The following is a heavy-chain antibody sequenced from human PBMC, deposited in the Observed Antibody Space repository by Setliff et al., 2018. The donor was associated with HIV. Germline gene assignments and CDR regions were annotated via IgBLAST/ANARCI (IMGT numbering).Heavy chain of an antibody. CDR1: GFTFSDHY. CDR2: ISSSGSTI. CDR3: AKYSSSWSYYSYYMNV. J-gene: IGHJ6*03. Sequence: PGGSLRLSCAASGFTFSDHYMSWIRQAPGKGLEWVSYISSSGSTIYYAESVKGRFTISRDNSKNTVYLQMNSLRAEDTAVYYCAKYSSSWSYYSYYMNVWGKGTTVTVSS. V-gene: IGHV3-11*04. D-gene: IGHD6-6*01.